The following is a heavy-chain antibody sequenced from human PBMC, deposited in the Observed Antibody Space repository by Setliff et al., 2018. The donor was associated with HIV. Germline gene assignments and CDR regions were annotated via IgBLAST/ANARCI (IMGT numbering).Heavy chain of an antibody. CDR1: GFTFSNAW. CDR2: IKSKTDGGTT. D-gene: IGHD3-22*01. J-gene: IGHJ3*02. CDR3: TRGRYYYDSSGYHDAFDI. V-gene: IGHV3-15*07. Sequence: PGGSLRLSCAASGFTFSNAWMNWVRQAPGKGLEWVGRIKSKTDGGTTDYAAPVKGRFTISRDDSKSIAYLQMNSLKTEDTAVYYCTRGRYYYDSSGYHDAFDIWGQGTMVTVSS.